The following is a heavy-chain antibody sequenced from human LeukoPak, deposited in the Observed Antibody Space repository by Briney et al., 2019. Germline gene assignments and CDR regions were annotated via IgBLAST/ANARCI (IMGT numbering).Heavy chain of an antibody. CDR2: IYHNGIT. CDR3: AREPGIAAS. CDR1: GYSISTGYY. V-gene: IGHV4-38-2*02. Sequence: SETLSLTCTVSGYSISTGYYWGWIRQPPGNGLEWIASIYHNGITCYNASLKSRVTISVDTSRNQFSLKLTSVTAADTAIYYCAREPGIAASWGQGILVTVSP. J-gene: IGHJ4*02. D-gene: IGHD6-13*01.